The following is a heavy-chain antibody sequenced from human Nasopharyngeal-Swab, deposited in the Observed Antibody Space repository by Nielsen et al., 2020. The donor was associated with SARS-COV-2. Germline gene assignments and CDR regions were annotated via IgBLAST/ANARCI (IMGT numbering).Heavy chain of an antibody. J-gene: IGHJ4*02. CDR3: AISSGYYYPGFDY. CDR2: ISSSSSYI. Sequence: GESLKISCAASGFTFNNYNFNWVRQAPGKGLEWVSSISSSSSYIYYADSVKGRFTISRDHAKNSLYLQMNSLRAEDTAVYYCAISSGYYYPGFDYWGQGTLVTVSS. CDR1: GFTFNNYN. V-gene: IGHV3-21*04. D-gene: IGHD3-22*01.